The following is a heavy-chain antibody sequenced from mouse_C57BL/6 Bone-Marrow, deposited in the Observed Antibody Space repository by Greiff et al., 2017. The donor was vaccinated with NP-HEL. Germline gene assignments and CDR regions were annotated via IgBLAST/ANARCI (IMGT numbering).Heavy chain of an antibody. CDR3: VNWDWYFDV. Sequence: VQLQQSGAELVKPGASVKLSCTASGFNIKDTYMHWVKQRPEQGLAWIGRIDPANGNTKYDPKFQGKATITADTSSNTAYLQLSSLTSEDTAVYYCVNWDWYFDVWGAGTTVTVSS. J-gene: IGHJ1*01. V-gene: IGHV14-3*02. D-gene: IGHD4-1*02. CDR1: GFNIKDTY. CDR2: IDPANGNT.